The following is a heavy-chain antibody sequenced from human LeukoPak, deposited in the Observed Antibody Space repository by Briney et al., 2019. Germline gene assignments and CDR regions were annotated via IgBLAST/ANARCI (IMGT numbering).Heavy chain of an antibody. CDR3: ARFRKNYYYYYGMDV. CDR1: GGSFSGYY. V-gene: IGHV4-34*01. J-gene: IGHJ6*02. Sequence: SETLSLTCAVYGGSFSGYYRSWIRQPPGKGLEWIGEINHSGSTNYNPSLKSRVTISVDTSKNQFSLKLSSVTAADTAVYYCARFRKNYYYYYGMDVWGQGTTVTVSS. CDR2: INHSGST.